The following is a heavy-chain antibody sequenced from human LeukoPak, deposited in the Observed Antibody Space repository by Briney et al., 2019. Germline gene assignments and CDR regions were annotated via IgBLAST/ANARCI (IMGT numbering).Heavy chain of an antibody. CDR1: GGSISSGSYY. CDR3: ARDCTAGGSCYGEKFDY. D-gene: IGHD2-15*01. CDR2: IYTSGST. J-gene: IGHJ4*02. V-gene: IGHV4-61*02. Sequence: PSETLSLTCTVSGGSISSGSYYWSWIRQPAGKGLEWIGRIYTSGSTNYNPSLKSRVTISVDTSKNQFSLKLSSVTAADAAVYYCARDCTAGGSCYGEKFDYWGQGTLVTVSS.